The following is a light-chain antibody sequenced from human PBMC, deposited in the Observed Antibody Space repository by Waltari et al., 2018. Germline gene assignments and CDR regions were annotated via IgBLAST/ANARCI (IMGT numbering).Light chain of an antibody. CDR1: QSVSSSY. J-gene: IGKJ4*01. CDR3: QQYGSISST. V-gene: IGKV3-20*01. CDR2: GAS. Sequence: EIVLPPSPGTLSLSPRVIATLSCRASQSVSSSYLAWYQQKPGQAPRLLIYGASSRATSIPDRFSGSGSGTDFTLTISRLEPEDFAVYYCQQYGSISSTFGGGTKVEIK.